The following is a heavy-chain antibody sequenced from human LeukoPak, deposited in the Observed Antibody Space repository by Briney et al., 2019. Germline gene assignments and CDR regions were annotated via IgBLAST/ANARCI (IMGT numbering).Heavy chain of an antibody. CDR1: GYTFTGYY. D-gene: IGHD3-22*01. CDR2: INAGNGNT. CDR3: ARFITMMNAFDI. J-gene: IGHJ3*02. V-gene: IGHV1-3*01. Sequence: ASVKVSCKASGYTFTGYYMHGVRQAPGQRLEWMGWINAGNGNTKYSQKFQGRVTITRDTSASIAYMELSSLRSEDTAVYYCARFITMMNAFDIWGQGTMVTVSS.